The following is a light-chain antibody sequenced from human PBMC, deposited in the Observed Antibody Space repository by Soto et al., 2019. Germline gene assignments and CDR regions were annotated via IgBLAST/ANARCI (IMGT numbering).Light chain of an antibody. Sequence: EIVMTQSPATLSVSPGERATLSCRASRNINRKLAWYQQKPGQAPRLLISGASTRATGIPVRFSGSGSGTEFTLTNSSLQSEDFAVYYCQQYYDYPPLIFGGGTKVEIK. CDR1: RNINRK. CDR3: QQYYDYPPLI. J-gene: IGKJ4*01. V-gene: IGKV3-15*01. CDR2: GAS.